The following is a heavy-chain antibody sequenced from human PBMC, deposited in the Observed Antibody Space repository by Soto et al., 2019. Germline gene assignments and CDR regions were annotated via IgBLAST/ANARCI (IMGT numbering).Heavy chain of an antibody. CDR3: ARAAFSWILYTAF. J-gene: IGHJ6*02. CDR2: LYPSGAA. CDR1: GDSISSRGYT. V-gene: IGHV4-30-2*01. Sequence: SETLSLTCGISGDSISSRGYTWTWIRQPPGKGLEWIGYLYPSGAAYYNPSLKSRVTISLETSKNRFSLNEKSATAADTAVYHGARAAFSWILYTAFWGQGTTVTVSS. D-gene: IGHD2-2*03.